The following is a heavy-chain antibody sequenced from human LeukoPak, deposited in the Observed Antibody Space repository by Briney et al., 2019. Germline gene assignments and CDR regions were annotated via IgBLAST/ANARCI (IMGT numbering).Heavy chain of an antibody. Sequence: SETLSLTCTVSGGSISSYYWSWIRQPPGKGLEWIGYIYYSGSTNYNPSLKSRLTISLDTSKNQFSLKPSSVTAADTAVYYCARETLNWFDPWGQGTLVTVSS. J-gene: IGHJ5*02. CDR2: IYYSGST. D-gene: IGHD3-16*01. V-gene: IGHV4-59*01. CDR3: ARETLNWFDP. CDR1: GGSISSYY.